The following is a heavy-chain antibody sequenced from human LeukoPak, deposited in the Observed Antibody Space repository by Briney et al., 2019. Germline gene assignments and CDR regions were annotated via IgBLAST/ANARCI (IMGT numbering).Heavy chain of an antibody. D-gene: IGHD3-10*01. V-gene: IGHV3-30-3*02. J-gene: IGHJ4*02. CDR1: RFSFSGYA. CDR2: ISYNGGRK. CDR3: AKDRGFGVFFQYYFDY. Sequence: PGGSLRVSCVASRFSFSGYAIHWVRQAPGKGLEWVALISYNGGRKDYADSVKGRFTISRDNSKNTLYLQMNSLRPEDTAVYYRAKDRGFGVFFQYYFDYWGQGTLVTVSS.